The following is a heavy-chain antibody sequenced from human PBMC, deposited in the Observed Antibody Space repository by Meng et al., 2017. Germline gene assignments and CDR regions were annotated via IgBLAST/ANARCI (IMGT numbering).Heavy chain of an antibody. D-gene: IGHD3-22*01. CDR3: ARNYYDSSGYLAYYFDY. V-gene: IGHV3-21*01. Sequence: GESLKISCAASGFTFSSYGMHWVRQAPGKGLEWVSSISSSSSYIYYADSVKGRFTISRDNAKNSLYLQMNSLRAEDTAVYYCARNYYDSSGYLAYYFDYWGQGTLVTVSS. CDR1: GFTFSSYG. CDR2: ISSSSSYI. J-gene: IGHJ4*02.